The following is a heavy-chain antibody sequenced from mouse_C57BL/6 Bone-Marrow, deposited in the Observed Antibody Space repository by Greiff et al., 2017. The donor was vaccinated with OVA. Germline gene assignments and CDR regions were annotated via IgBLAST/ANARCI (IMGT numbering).Heavy chain of an antibody. Sequence: VQLQQPGAELVKPGASVKLSCTASGYTFTSYSMHWVKQRPGQGLEWIGLIHPNSGSTNYNAKFKGKATLTVDKSSSTAYMQLSSLTSEDSAVYYCARWDGYYFDYWGQGTTLTVSS. J-gene: IGHJ2*01. CDR2: IHPNSGST. CDR3: ARWDGYYFDY. CDR1: GYTFTSYS. D-gene: IGHD2-3*01. V-gene: IGHV1-64*01.